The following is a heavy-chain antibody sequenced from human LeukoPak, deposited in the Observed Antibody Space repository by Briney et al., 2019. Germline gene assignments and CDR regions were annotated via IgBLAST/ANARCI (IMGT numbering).Heavy chain of an antibody. CDR1: GFAFSDYG. J-gene: IGHJ6*03. D-gene: IGHD5-12*01. Sequence: GGSLRLSCAASGFAFSDYGMSWVRQAPGKGLEWVSHINCNSDSIGYADSVKGRFTISRDNAKNSLYLQMNSLRAEDTALYYCAGATSPDYYYYYMGVWGKGTTVTVSS. V-gene: IGHV3-20*04. CDR2: INCNSDSI. CDR3: AGATSPDYYYYYMGV.